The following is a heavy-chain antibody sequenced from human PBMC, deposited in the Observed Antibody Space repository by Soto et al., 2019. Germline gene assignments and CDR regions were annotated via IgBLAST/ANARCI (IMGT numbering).Heavy chain of an antibody. J-gene: IGHJ4*02. D-gene: IGHD1-1*01. CDR1: GYTFTNYD. V-gene: IGHV1-8*01. CDR2: MSPNSGNT. CDR3: ARNPPTTGYFAP. Sequence: ASVKVSCKASGYTFTNYDINWVRHVAGQGLECMGWMSPNSGNTGYAQKFQGRITMTRSTSIATAYMELSGLTSEDSAVYYCARNPPTTGYFAPWGRGTQVTVCS.